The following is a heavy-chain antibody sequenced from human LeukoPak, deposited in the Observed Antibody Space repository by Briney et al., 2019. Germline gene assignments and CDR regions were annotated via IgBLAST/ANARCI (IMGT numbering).Heavy chain of an antibody. CDR2: IKQDGSEK. D-gene: IGHD6-13*01. J-gene: IGHJ5*02. Sequence: ETLSLTCAVYGGSFSGYYWSWIRQPPGKGLEWVANIKQDGSEKYYVDSVKGRFTISRDNAKNSLYLQMNSLRAVDTAVYYCARAAAAAGTFWFDPWGQGTLVTVSS. CDR1: GGSFSGYY. V-gene: IGHV3-7*01. CDR3: ARAAAAAGTFWFDP.